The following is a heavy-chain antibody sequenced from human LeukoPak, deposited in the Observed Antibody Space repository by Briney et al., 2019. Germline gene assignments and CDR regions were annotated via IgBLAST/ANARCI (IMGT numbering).Heavy chain of an antibody. V-gene: IGHV4-4*07. D-gene: IGHD6-19*01. J-gene: IGHJ4*02. CDR3: ARKNSGGWYFDY. CDR1: GGSISTYY. Sequence: PSETLSPTCTVSGGSISTYYYSWIRQPAGKGLEWIGRIYSSGSTNYNPSLKSRVTMSVETSKNQFSLILSSVTASDTAVYYCARKNSGGWYFDYWGQGTLVTVSS. CDR2: IYSSGST.